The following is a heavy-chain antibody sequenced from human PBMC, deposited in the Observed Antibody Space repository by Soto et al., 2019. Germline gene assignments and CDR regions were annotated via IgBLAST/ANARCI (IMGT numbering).Heavy chain of an antibody. V-gene: IGHV1-2*02. J-gene: IGHJ5*02. Sequence: ASVKVSCKASGYTFTGYDMHWVRQAPGQGLEWMGWINPNSGGTNYAQKFQGRVTMTRDTSISTAYMELSRLRSDDTAVYYCARGRSGYYTKGWFDPWGQGTLVTVSS. CDR1: GYTFTGYD. D-gene: IGHD3-3*01. CDR2: INPNSGGT. CDR3: ARGRSGYYTKGWFDP.